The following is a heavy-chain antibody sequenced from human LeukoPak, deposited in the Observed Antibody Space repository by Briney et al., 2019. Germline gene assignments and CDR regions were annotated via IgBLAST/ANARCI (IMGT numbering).Heavy chain of an antibody. D-gene: IGHD4-23*01. CDR2: IHHSGST. Sequence: SETLSGTCAVSGYSISSGFYGGWIRQPPGKGLKWIGSIHHSGSTYHNPSLKSRVTISVDTSRNQFSLKMKSVTAADTAVYYCARVVGWQLDDWGQGTLVTVSS. J-gene: IGHJ4*02. V-gene: IGHV4-38-2*01. CDR3: ARVVGWQLDD. CDR1: GYSISSGFY.